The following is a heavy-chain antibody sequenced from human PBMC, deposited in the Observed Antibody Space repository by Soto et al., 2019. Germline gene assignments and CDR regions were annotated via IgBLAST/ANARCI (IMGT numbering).Heavy chain of an antibody. CDR2: IYPGDSDT. Sequence: EVQLVQSGAEVKKPGESLKISCKGSGYSFTSYWIGWVRQMPGKGLEWMGIIYPGDSDTRYSPSFQGQVTTSADKSISTAYLQWSSLKASDTAMDYCARLVSSWYGGDYYGMDVWGRGTTVTVSS. D-gene: IGHD6-13*01. V-gene: IGHV5-51*01. CDR3: ARLVSSWYGGDYYGMDV. CDR1: GYSFTSYW. J-gene: IGHJ6*04.